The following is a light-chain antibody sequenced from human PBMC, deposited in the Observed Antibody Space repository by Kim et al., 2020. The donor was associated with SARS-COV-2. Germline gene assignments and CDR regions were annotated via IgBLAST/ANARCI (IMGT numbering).Light chain of an antibody. J-gene: IGKJ2*01. CDR3: QQYNDWPYT. Sequence: EIVLTQSPATLSVSPGETATLSCGASQSVGGNLAWYQQKPGQAPRLLIRGATTRASGVPATFSGGGSGREFTLTISSLHSDDFGVFFCQQYNDWPYTFGQGTELEI. CDR2: GAT. CDR1: QSVGGN. V-gene: IGKV3-15*01.